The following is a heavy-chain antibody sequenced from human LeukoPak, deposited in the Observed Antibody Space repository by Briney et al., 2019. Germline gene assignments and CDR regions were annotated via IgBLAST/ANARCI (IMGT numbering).Heavy chain of an antibody. J-gene: IGHJ6*02. D-gene: IGHD3-22*01. V-gene: IGHV3-66*01. CDR1: GFTVSSNY. Sequence: GGSLRLSCAAYGFTVSSNYMSWVRQAPGKGLEWVSVIYSGGSTYYADSVKGRFTISRDNSKNTLYLQMNSLRAEDTAVYYCARDGYYYDSSGYSPPYYYYGMDVWGQGTTVTVSS. CDR2: IYSGGST. CDR3: ARDGYYYDSSGYSPPYYYYGMDV.